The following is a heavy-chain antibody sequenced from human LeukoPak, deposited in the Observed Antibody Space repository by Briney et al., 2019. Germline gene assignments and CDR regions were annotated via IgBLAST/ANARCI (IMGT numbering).Heavy chain of an antibody. V-gene: IGHV3-33*08. CDR1: GFTFRSNG. D-gene: IGHD2/OR15-2a*01. Sequence: GGSLRLSCAACGFTFRSNGMHWVRQAPGRGLEWVTYIWYDGSDADYADPVKGRFTISRDNSKNTLYLQMNSLRAEDTAVYYCARYTTGRGFDVWGQGTLVTVSS. CDR3: ARYTTGRGFDV. J-gene: IGHJ4*02. CDR2: IWYDGSDA.